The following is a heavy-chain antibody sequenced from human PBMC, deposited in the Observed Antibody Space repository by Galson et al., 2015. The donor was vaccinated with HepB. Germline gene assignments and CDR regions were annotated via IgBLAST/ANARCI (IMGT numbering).Heavy chain of an antibody. V-gene: IGHV4-34*01. CDR3: ARPVPGIAAAGPYGRYSWFDP. J-gene: IGHJ5*02. CDR1: GGSFSGYY. CDR2: INHSGST. Sequence: SEPLSLTCAVYGGSFSGYYWSWIRQPPGKGLEWIGEINHSGSTNYNPSLKSRVTISVDTSKNQFSLKLSSVTAADTAVYYCARPVPGIAAAGPYGRYSWFDPWGQGTLVTVSS. D-gene: IGHD6-13*01.